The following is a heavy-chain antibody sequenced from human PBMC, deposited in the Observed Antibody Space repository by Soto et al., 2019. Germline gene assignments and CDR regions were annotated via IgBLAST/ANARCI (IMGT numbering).Heavy chain of an antibody. CDR3: ARDFAYFDS. D-gene: IGHD3-3*01. CDR2: VYHTGRT. CDR1: GASVGSGGYY. Sequence: SQTLSLTCTVSGASVGSGGYYWSWIRQPPGKGLEWIGYVYHTGRTSYNPSLKSRVSISMDTSKNQFSLNLDSVTAADTAVYFCARDFAYFDSWGQGTLVTVSS. J-gene: IGHJ4*02. V-gene: IGHV4-61*08.